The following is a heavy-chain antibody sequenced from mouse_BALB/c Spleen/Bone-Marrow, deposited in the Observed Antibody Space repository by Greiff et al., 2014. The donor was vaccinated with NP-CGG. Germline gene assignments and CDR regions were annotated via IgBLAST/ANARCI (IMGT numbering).Heavy chain of an antibody. CDR1: GFTFSSFG. J-gene: IGHJ1*01. Sequence: EVHLVESGGGLVQPGGSWKLSCAASGFTFSSFGMHWVRQAPEKGLEWVAYISSGSTAICYADTVKGRFTISRDNPKNTLFLQMTSLRSEDTAMYYCARGGNWDDFDVWGAGTTVTVSS. CDR2: ISSGSTAI. CDR3: ARGGNWDDFDV. V-gene: IGHV5-17*02. D-gene: IGHD4-1*01.